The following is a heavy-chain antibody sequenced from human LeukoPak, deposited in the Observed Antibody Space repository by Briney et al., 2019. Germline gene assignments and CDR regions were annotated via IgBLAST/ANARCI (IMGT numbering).Heavy chain of an antibody. CDR3: ARAYYYDSSGYYFRYYFDY. CDR2: INPSGGST. Sequence: ASVKVSCKASGYTFTSYYMHWVRQAPGQELEWMGIINPSGGSTSYAQKFQGRVTMTRDTSTSTVYMELSSLRSEDTAVYYCARAYYYDSSGYYFRYYFDYWGQGTLVTVSS. CDR1: GYTFTSYY. D-gene: IGHD3-22*01. J-gene: IGHJ4*02. V-gene: IGHV1-46*03.